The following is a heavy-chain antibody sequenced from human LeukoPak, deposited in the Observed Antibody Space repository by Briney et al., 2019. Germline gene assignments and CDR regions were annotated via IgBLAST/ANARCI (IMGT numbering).Heavy chain of an antibody. Sequence: GASVKVSCKASGYTFTSYDINWVRQAPGQGLEWMGWMNPNSGNTGYAQKFQGRVTMTRNTSISTAYMELSSLRSEDTAVYYCATESGYYTGVDAFDIWGQGTMVTVSS. V-gene: IGHV1-8*01. CDR3: ATESGYYTGVDAFDI. D-gene: IGHD3-3*01. J-gene: IGHJ3*02. CDR2: MNPNSGNT. CDR1: GYTFTSYD.